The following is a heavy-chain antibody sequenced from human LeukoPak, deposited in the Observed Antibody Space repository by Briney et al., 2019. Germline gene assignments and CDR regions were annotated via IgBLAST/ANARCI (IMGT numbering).Heavy chain of an antibody. Sequence: PSETLSLTCAVYGGSFSGYYWGWIRQPPGKGLEWIGEINHSGSTNYNPSLKSRVTISVDTSKNQFSLKLSSVTAADTAVYYCARAALNWNPGGNWFDPWGQGTLVTVSS. CDR2: INHSGST. D-gene: IGHD1-1*01. V-gene: IGHV4-34*01. CDR3: ARAALNWNPGGNWFDP. CDR1: GGSFSGYY. J-gene: IGHJ5*02.